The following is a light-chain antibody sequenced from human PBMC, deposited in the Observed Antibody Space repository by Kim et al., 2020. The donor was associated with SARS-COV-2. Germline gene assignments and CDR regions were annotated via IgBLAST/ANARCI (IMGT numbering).Light chain of an antibody. CDR2: TND. J-gene: IGLJ3*02. V-gene: IGLV10-54*01. CDR3: SAWDSGLSAWV. CDR1: SNNVGNQG. Sequence: QTPTPTCASNSNNVGNQGAVWLRQHPDHPTKRLTYTNDNRPSAISERLSASRSGNTASLTITGLQPEDEADYYCSAWDSGLSAWVFGGGTKLTVL.